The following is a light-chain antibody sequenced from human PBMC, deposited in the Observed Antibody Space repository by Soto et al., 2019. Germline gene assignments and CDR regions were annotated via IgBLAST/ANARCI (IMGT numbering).Light chain of an antibody. Sequence: QSALTQPASVSGSPGQSITISCTGTSSDVGGYNYVSWYQQHPGKAPKLMIYDVSNRPSGVSNRFSGSKSDNTASLIISGLQAEDEADYYCSSYTSSSTRVFGTGTKLTVL. J-gene: IGLJ1*01. CDR3: SSYTSSSTRV. CDR1: SSDVGGYNY. V-gene: IGLV2-14*01. CDR2: DVS.